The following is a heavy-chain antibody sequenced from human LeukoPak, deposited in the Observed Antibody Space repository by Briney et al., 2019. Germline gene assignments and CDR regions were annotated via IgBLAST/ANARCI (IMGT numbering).Heavy chain of an antibody. CDR2: MSPNNGEA. CDR1: GYTFTSYH. CDR3: AKEAISGSYQDY. Sequence: ASVKVSCKASGYTFTSYHINWVRQATGQGLEWMGWMSPNNGEAGFARKFQDRVTMTSSTSISTVYMELNSLRAEDTAVYYCAKEAISGSYQDYWGQGTLVTVSS. V-gene: IGHV1-8*01. D-gene: IGHD1-26*01. J-gene: IGHJ4*02.